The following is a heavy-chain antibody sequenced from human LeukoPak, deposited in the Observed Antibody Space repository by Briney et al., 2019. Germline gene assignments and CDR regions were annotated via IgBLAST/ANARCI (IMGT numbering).Heavy chain of an antibody. J-gene: IGHJ4*02. CDR2: IIPIFETA. Sequence: SVKVSCKASGGTFSSYAIHWVRQAPGQGLEWMGGIIPIFETANYAQKFQGRVTIIADESTRTAYMELSSLRSEDTAVYYCAGASVTGYYYDSSGYSFAYWGQGTLVTVSS. D-gene: IGHD3-22*01. CDR1: GGTFSSYA. CDR3: AGASVTGYYYDSSGYSFAY. V-gene: IGHV1-69*13.